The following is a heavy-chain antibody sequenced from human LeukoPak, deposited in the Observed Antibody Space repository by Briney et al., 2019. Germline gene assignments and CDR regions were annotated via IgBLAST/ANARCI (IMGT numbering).Heavy chain of an antibody. V-gene: IGHV4-39*01. D-gene: IGHD3-3*01. J-gene: IGHJ6*03. CDR3: ARHFHYDFWSGYYRQNRQNRDHYYYMDV. CDR2: IFYSGSA. CDR1: GGSMRNENYD. Sequence: SETLSLTCTISGGSMRNENYDWGWIRQPPGKGLEWIGSIFYSGSADYNPSLQSRVTMSIETSNNHLSLQLSSVTAADTAVYYCARHFHYDFWSGYYRQNRQNRDHYYYMDVWGKGTTVTVSS.